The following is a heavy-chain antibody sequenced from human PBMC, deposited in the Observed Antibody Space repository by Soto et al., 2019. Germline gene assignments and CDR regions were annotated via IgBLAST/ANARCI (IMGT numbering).Heavy chain of an antibody. CDR2: IYYSGST. CDR3: AALRVRGVMSRVYGMDV. D-gene: IGHD3-10*01. CDR1: GFPDIVTIYY. V-gene: IGHV4-39*01. Sequence: ENLSLTCTVAGFPDIVTIYYSGWIRQTPGKGLEWIGSIYYSGSTYYNPSFKSRVTISVDTSKNQFSLKLSSVTAADTAVYYCAALRVRGVMSRVYGMDVWGQGTTVTVSS. J-gene: IGHJ6*02.